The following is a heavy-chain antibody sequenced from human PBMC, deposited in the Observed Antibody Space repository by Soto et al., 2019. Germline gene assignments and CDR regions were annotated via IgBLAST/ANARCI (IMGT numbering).Heavy chain of an antibody. CDR3: VKVSSFAAAPGNFYSLDV. Sequence: SLMLSSEASPFTFKDFAMHWVRLAPEKGLEWVSSIGWDPSKIAYADSVRGRFSISRDNAKNSLFLDMKNLRREDTALPYCVKVSSFAAAPGNFYSLDVCGQRTTVTVAS. J-gene: IGHJ6*01. CDR1: PFTFKDFA. CDR2: IGWDPSKI. V-gene: IGHV3-9*01. D-gene: IGHD6-13*01.